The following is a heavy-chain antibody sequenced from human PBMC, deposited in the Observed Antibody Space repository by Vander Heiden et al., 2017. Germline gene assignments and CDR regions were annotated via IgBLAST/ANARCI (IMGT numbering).Heavy chain of an antibody. J-gene: IGHJ5*02. Sequence: QVQLQESGPGLVKPSQTLSLPCTVSGGSISSDGYYWSWVRQRPGKGLEWIGFIYYSGSTYYNPSLKSRVTISVDTSKNQFSLKLSSVTAADTAFYYCARVPSPGWFDPWGQGTLVTVSS. CDR3: ARVPSPGWFDP. CDR1: GGSISSDGYY. V-gene: IGHV4-31*03. CDR2: IYYSGST.